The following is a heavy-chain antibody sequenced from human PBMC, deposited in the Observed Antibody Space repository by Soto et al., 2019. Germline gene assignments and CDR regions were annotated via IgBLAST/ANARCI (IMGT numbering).Heavy chain of an antibody. Sequence: GGSLRLSCAASGFTFSSYAMGWVRQGPGKGLEWVAVVSIGGSTHYADSVRGRFTISRDNSKNTLSLQMNSLTAEGTAVYFCAKRRGAGGHSDYWGQGALVTVSS. D-gene: IGHD2-15*01. CDR3: AKRRGAGGHSDY. J-gene: IGHJ4*02. CDR2: VSIGGST. V-gene: IGHV3-23*01. CDR1: GFTFSSYA.